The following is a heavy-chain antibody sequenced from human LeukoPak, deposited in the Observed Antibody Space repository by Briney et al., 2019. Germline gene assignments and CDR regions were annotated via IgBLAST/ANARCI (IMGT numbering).Heavy chain of an antibody. V-gene: IGHV1-2*02. D-gene: IGHD3-10*01. Sequence: GASVKVSCKASGYTFTGYYMHWVRQAPGQGLEWMGWINPNSGGTNYAQKFQGRVTITADESTSTAYMELSSLRSEDTAVYYCARGAVSVLLWFGELDWGQGTLVTVSS. J-gene: IGHJ4*02. CDR2: INPNSGGT. CDR1: GYTFTGYY. CDR3: ARGAVSVLLWFGELD.